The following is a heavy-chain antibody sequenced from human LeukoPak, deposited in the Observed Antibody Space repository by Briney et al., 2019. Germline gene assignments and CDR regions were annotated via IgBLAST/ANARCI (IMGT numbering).Heavy chain of an antibody. J-gene: IGHJ4*02. CDR2: IIPIFGAA. D-gene: IGHD5-12*01. CDR1: GGTFSSYA. Sequence: GASVKVSFKASGGTFSSYAISWVRQAPGQGLEWMGGIIPIFGAANYAQKFQGRVTITADESTSTAYMELSSLRSEDTAVYYCARDSGARGYGSSPDYWGQGTLVTVSS. V-gene: IGHV1-69*13. CDR3: ARDSGARGYGSSPDY.